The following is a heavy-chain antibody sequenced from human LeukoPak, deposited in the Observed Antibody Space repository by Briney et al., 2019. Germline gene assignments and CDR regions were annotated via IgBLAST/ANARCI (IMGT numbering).Heavy chain of an antibody. CDR2: MNPNSGNT. V-gene: IGHV1-8*01. CDR3: VSGLGSSKYNWFDP. Sequence: ASVKVSCKASGYTFTSYDINWVRQATGQGLEWMGWMNPNSGNTGYAQKFQGRVTMTRNTSISTAYMELSSLRSEDTAVYYCVSGLGSSKYNWFDPWGQGTLVTVSS. CDR1: GYTFTSYD. J-gene: IGHJ5*02. D-gene: IGHD3-16*01.